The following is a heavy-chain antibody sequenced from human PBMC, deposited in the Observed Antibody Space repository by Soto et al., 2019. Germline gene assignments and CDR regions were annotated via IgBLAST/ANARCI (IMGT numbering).Heavy chain of an antibody. Sequence: SETLSLTCTVSGGSISSYYWSWIRQPPGKGLEWIGYIYYSGSTNYNPSLKSRVTISVDTSKNQFSLKLSSVTAADTAVYYCARHLVGARGGYFDYWGQGTLVTVPQ. CDR3: ARHLVGARGGYFDY. J-gene: IGHJ4*02. CDR1: GGSISSYY. V-gene: IGHV4-59*08. CDR2: IYYSGST. D-gene: IGHD1-26*01.